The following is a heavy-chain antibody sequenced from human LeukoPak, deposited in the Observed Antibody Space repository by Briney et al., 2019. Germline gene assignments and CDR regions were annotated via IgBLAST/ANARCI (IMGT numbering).Heavy chain of an antibody. CDR1: GFTFSSYA. J-gene: IGHJ5*02. Sequence: GGSLRLSCAASGFTFSSYAMSWVRQAPGKGLEWVSAISGSGGSTYYADSVKGRFTISRDNSKNTLYLQMNSLRAEDTAVYYCAKNPHYYDSSGHYYLSWFDPWGQGTLVIVSS. D-gene: IGHD3-22*01. CDR2: ISGSGGST. V-gene: IGHV3-23*01. CDR3: AKNPHYYDSSGHYYLSWFDP.